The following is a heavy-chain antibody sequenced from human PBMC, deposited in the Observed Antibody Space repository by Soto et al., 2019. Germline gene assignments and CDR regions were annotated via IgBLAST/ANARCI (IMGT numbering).Heavy chain of an antibody. V-gene: IGHV3-53*01. Sequence: GGSLRLSCAASGFTVSSNYMSWVRQAPGKGLEWVSVIYSGGSTYYADSVKGRFTISRDNSKNTLYLQMNSLRAEDTAVYYCAAGIQLWLFDYWGQGTLVTVSS. CDR3: AAGIQLWLFDY. J-gene: IGHJ4*02. D-gene: IGHD5-18*01. CDR2: IYSGGST. CDR1: GFTVSSNY.